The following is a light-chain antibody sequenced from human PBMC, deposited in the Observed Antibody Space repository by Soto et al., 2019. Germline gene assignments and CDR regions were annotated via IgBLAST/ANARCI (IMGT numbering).Light chain of an antibody. CDR2: GAS. J-gene: IGKJ2*01. Sequence: EIVLPQTPGTLSLSPGERATLSCRASQSVTSSHLAWYQQKPGQAPRLLIYGASTRATGIPDRFSGSGSDTDFSLTIRRLDPEDFAMYYCLLYFSPDRYTFGPGTKVQIK. CDR1: QSVTSSH. CDR3: LLYFSPDRYT. V-gene: IGKV3-20*01.